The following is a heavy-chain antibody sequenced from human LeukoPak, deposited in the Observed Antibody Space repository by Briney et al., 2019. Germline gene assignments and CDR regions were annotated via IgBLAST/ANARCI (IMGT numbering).Heavy chain of an antibody. CDR1: GYTFTSYG. Sequence: ASVKVSCKASGYTFTSYGISWVRQAPGQGLEWMGWISAYNGNTNYAQKLQGRVTMTTDTSTSTAYMELSSLRSEDTAVYYCARVRIGRIVQYYGMDVWGQGTTVTVSS. V-gene: IGHV1-18*01. J-gene: IGHJ6*02. CDR3: ARVRIGRIVQYYGMDV. CDR2: ISAYNGNT. D-gene: IGHD2-15*01.